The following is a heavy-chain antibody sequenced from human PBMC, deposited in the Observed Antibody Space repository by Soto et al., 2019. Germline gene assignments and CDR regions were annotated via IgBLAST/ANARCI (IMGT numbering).Heavy chain of an antibody. J-gene: IGHJ3*01. CDR2: ILPFFGTA. V-gene: IGHV1-69*13. CDR3: ARGHECGGNSEAFDV. Sequence: QVHLVQSGAEVKKPGSSVKVSCKYSGGTFRTESINWVRQAPGQGLEWMGGILPFFGTADYVPRLQGRVTITAEGAATTAYMELSSLTSQNTAVNFVARGHECGGNSEAFDVWGQGKMVTVYS. D-gene: IGHD2-21*01. CDR1: GGTFRTES.